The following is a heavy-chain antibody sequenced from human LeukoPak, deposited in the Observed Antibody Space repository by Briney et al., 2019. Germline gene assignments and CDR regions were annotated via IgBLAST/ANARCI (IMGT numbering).Heavy chain of an antibody. CDR2: IYHSGST. CDR1: GYSISSGYY. V-gene: IGHV4-38-2*01. CDR3: ARFGPNAFDI. Sequence: SETLSLTCAVSGYSISSGYYWGWIRPPPGKGLEWIGSIYHSGSTHYNPSLKSRVTISVDTSKNQFSLKLSSVTAADTAVYYCARFGPNAFDIWGQGTMVTVSS. J-gene: IGHJ3*02. D-gene: IGHD3-10*01.